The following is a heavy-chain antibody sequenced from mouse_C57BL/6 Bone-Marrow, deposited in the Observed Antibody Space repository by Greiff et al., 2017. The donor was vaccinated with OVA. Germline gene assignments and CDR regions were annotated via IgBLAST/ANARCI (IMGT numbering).Heavy chain of an antibody. D-gene: IGHD1-1*01. V-gene: IGHV1-19*01. CDR2: INPYNGGT. Sequence: EVQLQESGPVLVKPGASVKMSCKASGYTFTDYYMNWVKQSHGKSLEWIGVINPYNGGTSYNQKFKGKATLTVDKSSSTAYMELNSLTSEDSAVYYCARVRVYYGSSPYYFDYWGQGTTLTVSS. CDR1: GYTFTDYY. CDR3: ARVRVYYGSSPYYFDY. J-gene: IGHJ2*01.